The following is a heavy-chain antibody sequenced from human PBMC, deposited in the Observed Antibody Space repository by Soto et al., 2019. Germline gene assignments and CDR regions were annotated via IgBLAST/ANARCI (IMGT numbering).Heavy chain of an antibody. CDR2: IIPILGIA. V-gene: IGHV1-69*02. CDR1: GGTFSSYT. D-gene: IGHD3-22*01. Sequence: QVQLVQSGAEVKKPGSSVKVSYKASGGTFSSYTISWVRQAPGQGLEWMGRIIPILGIANYAQKFQGRVTITADKSTSTAYMELSSLRSEDTAVYYCARMVRDDSSGYYRDYWGQGTLVTVSS. CDR3: ARMVRDDSSGYYRDY. J-gene: IGHJ4*02.